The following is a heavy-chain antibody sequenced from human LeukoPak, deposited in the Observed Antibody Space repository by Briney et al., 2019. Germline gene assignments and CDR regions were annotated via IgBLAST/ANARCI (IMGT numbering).Heavy chain of an antibody. J-gene: IGHJ1*01. V-gene: IGHV4-59*01. CDR2: IHYSGST. D-gene: IGHD4-17*01. Sequence: SETLSLTCTVPGGSISSYYWSWIRQPPRKGLQWMGYIHYSGSTHYNPSLKSRVTISVDTSKNQFSLKLTSVTAADTAVYYCARDDYGDYTFHHWGQGTLVTVSS. CDR3: ARDDYGDYTFHH. CDR1: GGSISSYY.